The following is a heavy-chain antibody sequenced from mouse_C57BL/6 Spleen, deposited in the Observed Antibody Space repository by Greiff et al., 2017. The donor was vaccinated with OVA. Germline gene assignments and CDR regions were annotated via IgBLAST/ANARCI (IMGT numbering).Heavy chain of an antibody. J-gene: IGHJ3*01. Sequence: QVQLQQSGAELMKPGASVKLSCKATGYTFTGYWIEWVKQRPGHGLEWIGEILPGSGSTNYNEKFKGKATFTADTSSNTAYMQLSSLTTEDSAIYDCARGRQLRLRGAWFAYWGQGTLVTVSA. CDR1: GYTFTGYW. CDR3: ARGRQLRLRGAWFAY. CDR2: ILPGSGST. D-gene: IGHD3-2*02. V-gene: IGHV1-9*01.